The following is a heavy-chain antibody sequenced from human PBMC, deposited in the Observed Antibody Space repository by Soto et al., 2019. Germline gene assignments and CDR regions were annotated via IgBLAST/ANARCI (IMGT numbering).Heavy chain of an antibody. CDR3: AKVPFYDFWSGFSSTGRWFDP. J-gene: IGHJ5*02. Sequence: GGSLRLSCAASGFTFGTYAMTWVRQSPGKGLEWVSGVTGTGSRTYYADSVKGRFTISRDNSNNTLYLQMNSLRAEDTAVYYCAKVPFYDFWSGFSSTGRWFDPWGQGTLVTVSS. V-gene: IGHV3-23*01. CDR1: GFTFGTYA. CDR2: VTGTGSRT. D-gene: IGHD3-3*01.